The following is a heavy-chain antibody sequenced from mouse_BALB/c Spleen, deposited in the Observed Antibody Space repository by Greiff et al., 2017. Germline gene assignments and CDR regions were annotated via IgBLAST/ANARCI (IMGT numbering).Heavy chain of an antibody. CDR3: ARAGYFYYAMDY. CDR1: GYAFSSYW. CDR2: IYPGDGDT. Sequence: QVQLQQSGAELVRPGSSVKISCKASGYAFSSYWMNWVKQRPGQGLEWIGQIYPGDGDTNYNGKFKGKATLTADKSSSTAYMQLSSLTSEDSAVYFCARAGYFYYAMDYWGQGTSVTVSS. V-gene: IGHV1-80*01. J-gene: IGHJ4*01.